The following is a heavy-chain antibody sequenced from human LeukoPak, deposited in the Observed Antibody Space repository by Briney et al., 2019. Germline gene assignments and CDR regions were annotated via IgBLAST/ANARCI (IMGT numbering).Heavy chain of an antibody. CDR3: ARPGRGSYCTNGVCYFDY. CDR2: IYSSVST. J-gene: IGHJ4*02. V-gene: IGHV4-39*01. D-gene: IGHD2-8*01. Sequence: SETLSLTCTVSGGSISNRGYYWAWIRQPPGKGLEWIGSIYSSVSTYYNPSLRSRVTISVDTSKNQFSLKLSSVTAADTAVYYCARPGRGSYCTNGVCYFDYWGQGTLVTVSS. CDR1: GGSISNRGYY.